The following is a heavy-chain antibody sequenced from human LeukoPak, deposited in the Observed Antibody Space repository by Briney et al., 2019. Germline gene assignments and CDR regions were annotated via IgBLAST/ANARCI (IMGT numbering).Heavy chain of an antibody. D-gene: IGHD2/OR15-2a*01. Sequence: TGGSLRLSRAASGFTFSTYWMHWVRQAPGEGLVWVSRIEGDGSSTDYANSVKGRFTISRDNAKNTLYLQLNSLRADDTALYYCARNEYETLDYWGQGTLVTVSS. CDR2: IEGDGSST. J-gene: IGHJ4*02. CDR1: GFTFSTYW. CDR3: ARNEYETLDY. V-gene: IGHV3-74*01.